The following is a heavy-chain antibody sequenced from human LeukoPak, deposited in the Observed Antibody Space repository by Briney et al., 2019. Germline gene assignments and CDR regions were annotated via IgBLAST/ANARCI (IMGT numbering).Heavy chain of an antibody. D-gene: IGHD3-10*01. J-gene: IGHJ5*02. CDR3: ARNRYYYGSGNYGVPNWFDP. CDR2: INHSGST. CDR1: GGSFSGYY. V-gene: IGHV4-34*01. Sequence: SETLSLTCAVYGGSFSGYYWSWIRQPPGKGLEWIGEINHSGSTNYNPSLKSRVTISVDTSKNQFSLKLTSVTAADTAVYYCARNRYYYGSGNYGVPNWFDPWGQGTLVTVSS.